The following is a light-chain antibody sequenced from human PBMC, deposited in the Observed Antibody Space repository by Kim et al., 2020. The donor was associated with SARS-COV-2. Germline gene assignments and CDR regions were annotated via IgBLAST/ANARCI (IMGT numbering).Light chain of an antibody. J-gene: IGLJ3*02. CDR1: SSDVGGYNY. Sequence: PGQSITISCTGTSSDVGGYNYVSWYQKHPGKAPKLMIYDVSKRPSGVSNRFSGSKSGNTASLTISGLQAEDEADYYCSSYTSSSRVFGGGTQLTVL. V-gene: IGLV2-14*04. CDR2: DVS. CDR3: SSYTSSSRV.